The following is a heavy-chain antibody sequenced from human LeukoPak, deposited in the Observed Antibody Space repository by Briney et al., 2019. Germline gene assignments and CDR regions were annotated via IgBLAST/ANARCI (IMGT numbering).Heavy chain of an antibody. CDR3: ETDRCAMCAFDI. CDR2: IYPSGST. Sequence: SETLSLTCTVSGGSINGYYWSWIRQPAGKGLEWIGRIYPSGSTTYNPSLTNRVAMSVDTSKNQFSLKLTSVTAADTAVYYCETDRCAMCAFDIWGHGTMVTVSS. V-gene: IGHV4-4*07. CDR1: GGSINGYY. D-gene: IGHD5-24*01. J-gene: IGHJ3*02.